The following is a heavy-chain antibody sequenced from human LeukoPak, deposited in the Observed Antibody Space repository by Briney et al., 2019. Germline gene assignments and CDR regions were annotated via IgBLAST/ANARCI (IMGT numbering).Heavy chain of an antibody. CDR3: ARVGPGVRSY. CDR2: VNHGGST. V-gene: IGHV4-34*01. D-gene: IGHD3-10*01. CDR1: GGSFSGYY. J-gene: IGHJ4*02. Sequence: SETLSLTCAVYGGSFSGYYWSWIRQPPGKGLEWIGEVNHGGSTNYNPSLKSRVTISVDTSKIQFSLKLSSVTAADTAVYYCARVGPGVRSYWGQGTLVTVSS.